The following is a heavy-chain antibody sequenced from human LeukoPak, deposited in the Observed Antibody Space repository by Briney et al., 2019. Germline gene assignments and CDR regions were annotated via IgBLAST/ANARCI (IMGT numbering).Heavy chain of an antibody. V-gene: IGHV1-2*02. CDR1: GYTFTGYY. J-gene: IGHJ4*02. D-gene: IGHD4-17*01. CDR3: ARMMTTVTTLDN. Sequence: ASVKVSCKASGYTFTGYYMHWVRQAPGQGLEWRGWINPNSGGTNYAQKFQGRVTMTRDTSISTAYMELSRLRSDDTAVYYCARMMTTVTTLDNWGQGTLVTVSS. CDR2: INPNSGGT.